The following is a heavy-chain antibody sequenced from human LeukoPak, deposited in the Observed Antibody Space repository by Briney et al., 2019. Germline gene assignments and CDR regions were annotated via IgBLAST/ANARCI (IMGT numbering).Heavy chain of an antibody. CDR3: ARDRCSGGSCYGYYYGMDV. CDR1: GFTVNDYY. D-gene: IGHD2-15*01. V-gene: IGHV3-11*04. CDR2: ISSGGSTI. J-gene: IGHJ6*02. Sequence: GGSLRLSCAASGFTVNDYYMSWIRQAPGKGLEWVSYISSGGSTIYYADSVKGRFTISRDNSKNTLYLQMNSLRAEDTAVYYCARDRCSGGSCYGYYYGMDVWGQGTTVTVSS.